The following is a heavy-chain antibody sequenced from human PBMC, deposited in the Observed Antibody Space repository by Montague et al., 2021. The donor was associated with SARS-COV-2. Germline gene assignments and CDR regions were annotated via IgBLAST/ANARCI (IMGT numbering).Heavy chain of an antibody. V-gene: IGHV4-31*03. Sequence: TLSLTCTVSGGSISSGGYYWSWIRQHPGKGLEWIGYIYYSGSTYYNPSLKSRVTISVDTSKNQFSLKLSSVTAADTAVYYCARDRYSGYVLDAFDIWGQGTMVTVSP. CDR1: GGSISSGGYY. J-gene: IGHJ3*02. D-gene: IGHD5-12*01. CDR3: ARDRYSGYVLDAFDI. CDR2: IYYSGST.